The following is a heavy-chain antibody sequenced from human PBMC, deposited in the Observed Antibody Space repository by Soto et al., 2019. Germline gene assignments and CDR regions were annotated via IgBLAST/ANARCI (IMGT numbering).Heavy chain of an antibody. CDR2: VSSSSGYT. V-gene: IGHV3-11*05. CDR3: AREALGVSGYGGYGYAFDM. J-gene: IGHJ3*02. D-gene: IGHD5-12*01. Sequence: QVQLVESGGGLVKPGGSLRLSCVASGFTFSEFYMTWIRQAPGKGLEWVSYVSSSSGYTNYADSVKGRFTISRDNAKNSLYLQMNTRRAEDTAVYYCAREALGVSGYGGYGYAFDMWGKVKMVTVS. CDR1: GFTFSEFY.